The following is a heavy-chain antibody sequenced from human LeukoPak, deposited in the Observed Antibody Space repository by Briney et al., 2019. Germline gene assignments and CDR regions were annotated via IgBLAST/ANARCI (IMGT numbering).Heavy chain of an antibody. D-gene: IGHD6-19*01. V-gene: IGHV3-21*01. Sequence: GGSLRLSCAASGFTFSSYSMNWVRQAPGKGLEWVSSISSSSSYIYYADSVKGRFTISRDNAKNSLYLQMSSLRAEDTAVYYCARDGIAVAGTMFDYWGQGTLVTVSS. J-gene: IGHJ4*02. CDR1: GFTFSSYS. CDR3: ARDGIAVAGTMFDY. CDR2: ISSSSSYI.